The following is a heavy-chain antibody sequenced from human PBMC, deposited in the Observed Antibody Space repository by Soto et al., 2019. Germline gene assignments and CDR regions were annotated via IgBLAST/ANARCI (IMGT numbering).Heavy chain of an antibody. D-gene: IGHD3-22*01. CDR3: AKGESYYYDSSGYWNY. Sequence: PGGSLRLSCAASGFTFSRYWMHWVRQGPGKGLVWVSRINSDGSRISYADSVKGRFTISRDNTKNTLYLQMNSLRGEDTALFYCAKGESYYYDSSGYWNYWGQGTLVTVSS. CDR1: GFTFSRYW. CDR2: INSDGSRI. V-gene: IGHV3-74*01. J-gene: IGHJ4*02.